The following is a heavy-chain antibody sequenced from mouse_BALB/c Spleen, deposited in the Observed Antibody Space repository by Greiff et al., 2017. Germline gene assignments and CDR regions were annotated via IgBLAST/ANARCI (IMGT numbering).Heavy chain of an antibody. CDR1: GYTFTSYW. J-gene: IGHJ3*01. V-gene: IGHV1-7*01. D-gene: IGHD2-4*01. Sequence: QVQLKQSGAELAKPGASVKMSCKASGYTFTSYWMHWVKQRPGQGLEWIGYINPSTGYTEYNQKFKDKATLTADKSSSTAYMQLSSLTSEDSAVYYCARSNYDYDWFAYWGQGTLVTVSA. CDR3: ARSNYDYDWFAY. CDR2: INPSTGYT.